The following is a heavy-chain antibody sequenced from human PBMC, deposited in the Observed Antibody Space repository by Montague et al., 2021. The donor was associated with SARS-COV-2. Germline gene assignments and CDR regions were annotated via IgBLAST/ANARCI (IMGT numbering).Heavy chain of an antibody. V-gene: IGHV4-59*01. CDR1: GGSISAYY. D-gene: IGHD2-15*01. J-gene: IGHJ3*02. Sequence: SETLSLTCTVSGGSISAYYWSWIRQSPGKGLEWIGYIYYSGGPIYNPSLPSRLSMSVDTSKNQFSLQLSSVTAADTAVFFCARGDGRSPDAFDIWGQGTTVTVSS. CDR3: ARGDGRSPDAFDI. CDR2: IYYSGGP.